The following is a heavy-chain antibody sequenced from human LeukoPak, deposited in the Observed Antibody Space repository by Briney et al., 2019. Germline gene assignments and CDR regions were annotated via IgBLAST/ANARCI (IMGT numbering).Heavy chain of an antibody. CDR3: ARLGYCSSTSCYFES. V-gene: IGHV4-38-2*01. Sequence: SETLSLTCVVSGYPISSPYYWGWVRQPPGKGPECIGSIHHTGSSYYNPSLQSRVTITIDTSRNQFSLKLRFLSAADTAVYYCARLGYCSSTSCYFESWGQGTLVTVSS. J-gene: IGHJ4*02. CDR1: GYPISSPYY. CDR2: IHHTGSS. D-gene: IGHD2-2*01.